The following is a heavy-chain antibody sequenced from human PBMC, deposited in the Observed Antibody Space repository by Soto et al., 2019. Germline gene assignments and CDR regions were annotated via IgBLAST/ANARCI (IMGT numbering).Heavy chain of an antibody. CDR1: GFTFSSYS. CDR3: AAEATILNWFDP. J-gene: IGHJ5*02. D-gene: IGHD5-12*01. CDR2: ISSSSSTI. Sequence: GGSLRLSCAASGFTFSSYSMNWVRQAPRKGLEWVSYISSSSSTIYYADSVKGRFTISRDNAKNSLYLQMNSLRAEDTAVYYCAAEATILNWFDPWGQGTRVTVSS. V-gene: IGHV3-48*01.